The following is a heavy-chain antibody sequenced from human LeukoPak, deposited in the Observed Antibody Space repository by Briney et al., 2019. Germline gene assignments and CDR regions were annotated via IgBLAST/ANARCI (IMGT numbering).Heavy chain of an antibody. CDR2: ISSSGSTT. V-gene: IGHV3-11*04. D-gene: IGHD3-22*01. J-gene: IGHJ5*02. CDR3: AGAPSSASRLWFDP. CDR1: GFTFSNAW. Sequence: GGSLRLSCAASGFTFSNAWMSWVRRAPGKGLEWVSYISSSGSTTYYADSVKGRFTISRDNAKNSLYLQMNSLRAEDTAVYYCAGAPSSASRLWFDPWGQGILVTVSS.